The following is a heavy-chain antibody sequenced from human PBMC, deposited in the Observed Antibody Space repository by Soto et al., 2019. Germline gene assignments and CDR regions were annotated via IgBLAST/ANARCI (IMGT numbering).Heavy chain of an antibody. J-gene: IGHJ6*02. CDR2: MFYSGLT. D-gene: IGHD2-15*01. Sequence: SATLSLTCRVSVYPVTSSDYYWAWIRPPPGKGLEWIGSMFYSGLTYYNPSLKSRVTLSVDTCKNQFSVGLNSVTAADTAVYYCAPLSVSLSGPYGIHVWGQGTTVTVSS. CDR3: APLSVSLSGPYGIHV. V-gene: IGHV4-39*01. CDR1: VYPVTSSDYY.